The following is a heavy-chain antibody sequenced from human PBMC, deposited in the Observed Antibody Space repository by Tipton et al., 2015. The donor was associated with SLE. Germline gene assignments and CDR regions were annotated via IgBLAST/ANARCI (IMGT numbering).Heavy chain of an antibody. CDR1: GGSLGSYF. V-gene: IGHV4-59*12. D-gene: IGHD3-22*01. J-gene: IGHJ6*03. Sequence: TLSLTCSVSGGSLGSYFWTWIRQPPGKGLESIGYIDHSGSTGYNPSLKSRVTISVDTSKNQFSLKLSSVTAADTAVYYCARGLNYYDSSGYYPFYYMDVWGKGTTVTVSS. CDR3: ARGLNYYDSSGYYPFYYMDV. CDR2: IDHSGST.